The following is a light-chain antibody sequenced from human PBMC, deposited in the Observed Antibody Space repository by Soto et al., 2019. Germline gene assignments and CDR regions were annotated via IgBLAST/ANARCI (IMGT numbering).Light chain of an antibody. Sequence: DIQLTQSPSSLSASVGDTVTITCRASQTIATYLNWWQHRPGTAPRLLISSASNLHSGVPSRFIGSGSGTDFTLDIRSLQPEDSATYFCQQGYNIILTFGGGTEVDIK. CDR2: SAS. CDR1: QTIATY. V-gene: IGKV1-39*01. CDR3: QQGYNIILT. J-gene: IGKJ4*01.